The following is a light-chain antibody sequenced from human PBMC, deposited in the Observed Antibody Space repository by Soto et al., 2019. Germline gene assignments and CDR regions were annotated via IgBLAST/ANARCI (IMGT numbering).Light chain of an antibody. CDR3: MQAIQTPFT. CDR1: QSLLHSNGYNY. CDR2: LGS. Sequence: DIVMTQSPLSLPVTPGEPASISCRSSQSLLHSNGYNYLDWYLQKPGQSPQLLIYLGSNRASGVPDRFSGSGSSTYFTLKISIVDAEDAGVYYCMQAIQTPFTFGPGTKVDIK. V-gene: IGKV2-28*01. J-gene: IGKJ3*01.